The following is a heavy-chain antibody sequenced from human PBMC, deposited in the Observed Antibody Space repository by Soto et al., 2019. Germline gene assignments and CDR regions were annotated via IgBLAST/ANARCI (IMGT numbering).Heavy chain of an antibody. CDR2: ISYDAINE. D-gene: IGHD3-9*01. CDR1: GFSFHSYG. V-gene: IGHV3-30*18. J-gene: IGHJ6*02. Sequence: QVQLVESGGGVVQPGRSLRLSCAASGFSFHSYGMHWVRQAPGKGLEWVAVISYDAINEYYADSVKGRFTISRDNSRKTLYLQMNSLRAEDTAVYYCAKDLDYDLLTAYYMGAAGPSPMGFYHGLDVWGQGTTVTVSS. CDR3: AKDLDYDLLTAYYMGAAGPSPMGFYHGLDV.